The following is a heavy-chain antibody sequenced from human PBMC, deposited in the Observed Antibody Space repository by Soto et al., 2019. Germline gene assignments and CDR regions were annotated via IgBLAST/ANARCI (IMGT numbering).Heavy chain of an antibody. D-gene: IGHD2-15*01. CDR2: TYYRSKWYN. Sequence: SQTLSLTCAISGDSVSSNSAAWNWIRQSPSRGLEWLGRTYYRSKWYNDYAVSVKSRITINPDTSKNQFSLQLNSVTPEDTAVYYCARDGVICHCSGGSCYSASSAFDIWGQGTMVTVSS. J-gene: IGHJ3*02. CDR3: ARDGVICHCSGGSCYSASSAFDI. V-gene: IGHV6-1*01. CDR1: GDSVSSNSAA.